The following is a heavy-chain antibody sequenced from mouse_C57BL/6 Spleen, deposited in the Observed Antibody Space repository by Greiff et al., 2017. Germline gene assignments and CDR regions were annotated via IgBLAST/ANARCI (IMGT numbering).Heavy chain of an antibody. CDR1: GFTFSSYA. CDR3: ARGDGCSYWYFSG. Sequence: EVKVVESGGGLVKPGGSLKLSCAASGFTFSSYAMSWVRQTPEKRLEWVATISDGGSYTYYPDNVKGRYTISRDNAKNNLYLQMSHLKSEDTAMYYCARGDGCSYWYFSGWGTGTTGTAAS. CDR2: ISDGGSYT. J-gene: IGHJ1*03. D-gene: IGHD1-1*01. V-gene: IGHV5-4*03.